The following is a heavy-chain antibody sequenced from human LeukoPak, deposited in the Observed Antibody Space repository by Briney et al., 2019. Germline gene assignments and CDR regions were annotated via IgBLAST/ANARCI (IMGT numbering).Heavy chain of an antibody. CDR2: IYHSGST. D-gene: IGHD2-15*01. Sequence: PSQTLSLTCAVSGGSISSGDYSWSWIRQPPGKGLEWIGYIYHSGSTYYSTYLKSRVTISVDRSKNQFSLKLSSVTAADTAVYYCARAPGYCSGGSCYHYFDYWGQGTLVTVSS. CDR1: GGSISSGDYS. CDR3: ARAPGYCSGGSCYHYFDY. V-gene: IGHV4-30-2*01. J-gene: IGHJ4*02.